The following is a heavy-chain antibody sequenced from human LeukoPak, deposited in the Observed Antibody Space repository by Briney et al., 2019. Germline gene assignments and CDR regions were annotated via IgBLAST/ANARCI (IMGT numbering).Heavy chain of an antibody. V-gene: IGHV5-51*01. CDR1: GYSFTSYW. Sequence: GESLKISCKGSGYSFTSYWIGWVRQMPGKGLEWMGIIYPGGSDTRYSPSFQGQVTISADKSISTAYLQWSSLKASDTAMYYCASRFIVGATQAQDAFDIWGQGTMVTVSS. CDR2: IYPGGSDT. J-gene: IGHJ3*02. CDR3: ASRFIVGATQAQDAFDI. D-gene: IGHD1-26*01.